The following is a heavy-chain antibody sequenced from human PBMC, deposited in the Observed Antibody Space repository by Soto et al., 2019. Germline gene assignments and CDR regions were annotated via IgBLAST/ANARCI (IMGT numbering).Heavy chain of an antibody. CDR3: ARDDSGFSGSHYIDYFNY. V-gene: IGHV1-3*01. Sequence: ASVKVSCKASGYTFTSYAMHWVRQAPGQRLEWMGWINAGNGNTYYSENFQGRVTITRDTSASTAYMQLSSLTSEDTAVYYCARDDSGFSGSHYIDYFNYWGQGALVTVSS. CDR2: INAGNGNT. CDR1: GYTFTSYA. D-gene: IGHD1-26*01. J-gene: IGHJ4*02.